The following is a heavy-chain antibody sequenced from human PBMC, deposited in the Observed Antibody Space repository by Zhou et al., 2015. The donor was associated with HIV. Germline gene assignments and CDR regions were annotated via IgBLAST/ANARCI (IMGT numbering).Heavy chain of an antibody. V-gene: IGHV1-69*06. CDR2: IIPIFGTA. Sequence: QVQLVQSGAEVKKPGSSVKVSCKASGGTFSSYAISWVRQAPGQGLEWMGGIIPIFGTANYAQKFQGRVTITADKSTSTAYMELSSLRSEDTAVYYCAISPDEVIKREFLEWLLPELPLDYWGQGTLVTVSS. CDR3: AISPDEVIKREFLEWLLPELPLDY. CDR1: GGTFSSYA. D-gene: IGHD3-3*01. J-gene: IGHJ4*02.